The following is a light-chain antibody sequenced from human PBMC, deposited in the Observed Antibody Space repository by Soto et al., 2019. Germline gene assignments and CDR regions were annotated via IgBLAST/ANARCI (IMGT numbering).Light chain of an antibody. CDR1: SSDVGSHNL. V-gene: IGLV2-23*01. J-gene: IGLJ1*01. CDR3: CSYAGSSTYYV. Sequence: QSALTQPASVSGSPGQSITISCTGTSSDVGSHNLVSWYQQHPGKAPKLMIYEGSKRPSGVSNRFSGSKSGNTASLTISGLQAEDEADYYCCSYAGSSTYYVFGTGTQLTVL. CDR2: EGS.